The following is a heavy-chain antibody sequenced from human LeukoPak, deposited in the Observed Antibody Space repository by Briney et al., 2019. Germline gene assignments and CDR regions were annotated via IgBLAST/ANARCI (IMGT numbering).Heavy chain of an antibody. CDR1: GYTFTSYA. CDR2: INAGNGNT. V-gene: IGHV1-3*03. J-gene: IGHJ4*02. CDR3: ARGRPLVLYYFDY. Sequence: ASVKVSCKASGYTFTSYAMHWVRQAPGQRLEWMGWINAGNGNTKYSQEFQGRVTITRDTSASTAYMELSSLRSEDMAVYYCARGRPLVLYYFDYWGQGTLVTVSS. D-gene: IGHD6-13*01.